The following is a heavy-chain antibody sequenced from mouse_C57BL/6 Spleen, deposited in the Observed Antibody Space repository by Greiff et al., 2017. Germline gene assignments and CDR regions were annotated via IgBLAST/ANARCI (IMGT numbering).Heavy chain of an antibody. D-gene: IGHD3-2*02. Sequence: QVQLKQSGAELVKPGASVKISCKASGYAFSSYWMNWVKQRPGKGLEWIGQIYPGDGDTTYNGKFKGKATLTADKSSSTAYMQLSSLTSEDSAVYFCAREGTAQATGIDYWGQGTTLTVSS. J-gene: IGHJ2*01. CDR2: IYPGDGDT. CDR1: GYAFSSYW. V-gene: IGHV1-80*01. CDR3: AREGTAQATGIDY.